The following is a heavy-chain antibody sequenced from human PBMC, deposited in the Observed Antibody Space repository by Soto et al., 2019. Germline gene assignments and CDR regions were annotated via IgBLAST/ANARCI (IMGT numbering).Heavy chain of an antibody. J-gene: IGHJ4*02. CDR2: ISSNGGST. V-gene: IGHV3-64D*08. Sequence: GGSLRLSCAASGFTFSIYWMSWVRQAPGKGLEYVSNISSNGGSTYYVDSVKGRFTISRDNSKNTLYLQMSSLRAEDTAVYYCVIGARVVVPAALDYWGQGTLVTVSS. CDR1: GFTFSIYW. CDR3: VIGARVVVPAALDY. D-gene: IGHD2-2*01.